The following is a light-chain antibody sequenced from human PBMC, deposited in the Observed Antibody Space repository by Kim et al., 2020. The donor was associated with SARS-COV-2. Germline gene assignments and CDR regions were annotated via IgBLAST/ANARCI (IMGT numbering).Light chain of an antibody. CDR2: VNSDGSH. CDR3: QTWDTGIQV. J-gene: IGLJ2*01. CDR1: SGHTNA. V-gene: IGLV4-69*01. Sequence: QPVLTQSPSASASLGASVKLTCTLSSGHTNAIAWHQQQPGKGPRYLMKVNSDGSHIKGDGIPDRFSGSRSGAEHYLTISSLQSEDEADYYFQTWDTGIQVFGGGTQLTVL.